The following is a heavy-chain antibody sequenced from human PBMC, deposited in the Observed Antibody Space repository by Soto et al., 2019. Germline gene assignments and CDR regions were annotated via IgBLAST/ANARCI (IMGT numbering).Heavy chain of an antibody. V-gene: IGHV3-21*01. J-gene: IGHJ5*02. CDR2: ISSSSSYI. CDR1: GFTFSSYS. CDR3: ARDVERGWFDP. D-gene: IGHD1-1*01. Sequence: GGSLRLSCAASGFTFSSYSMNWVRQAPGKGLEWVSSISSSSSYIYYADSVKGRFTISRDNAKNSLYLQMNSLRAEDTAVYYCARDVERGWFDPWGQEPWSPSPQ.